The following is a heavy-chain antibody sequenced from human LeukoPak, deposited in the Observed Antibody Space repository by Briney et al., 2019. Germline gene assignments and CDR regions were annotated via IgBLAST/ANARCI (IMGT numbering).Heavy chain of an antibody. CDR1: GYTFTSYH. Sequence: GASVKVSCKASGYTFTSYHMHWVRQAPGQGLEWMGIINPSGGSTSYAQKFQGRVTMTRDMSTSTVYMELSSLRSEDTAVYYCAREAAAGTSINWFDPWGQGTLVTVSS. V-gene: IGHV1-46*01. CDR2: INPSGGST. J-gene: IGHJ5*02. CDR3: AREAAAGTSINWFDP. D-gene: IGHD6-13*01.